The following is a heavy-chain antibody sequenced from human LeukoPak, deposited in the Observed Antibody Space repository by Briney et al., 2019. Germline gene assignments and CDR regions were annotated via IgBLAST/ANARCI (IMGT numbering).Heavy chain of an antibody. Sequence: PSETLSLTCTVSGGSISSYYWSWIRQPPGKGLEWIGNIHHTGSTYYNPSLKSRVTMSVDTSKNQLSLKLIYVNAADTAVYYCARYVSTGLDYWGQGTLVTVSS. CDR2: IHHTGST. CDR1: GGSISSYY. D-gene: IGHD2-2*01. J-gene: IGHJ4*02. CDR3: ARYVSTGLDY. V-gene: IGHV4-59*08.